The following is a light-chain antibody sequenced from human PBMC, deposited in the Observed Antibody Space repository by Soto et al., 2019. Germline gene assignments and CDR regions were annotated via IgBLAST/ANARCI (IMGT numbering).Light chain of an antibody. V-gene: IGKV3-20*01. J-gene: IGKJ5*01. Sequence: EIVLAQSPGTLSLSPGERATLSCRASQSVSSNFLAWYQKKPGQAPRLLIYGASSRATGIPDRFSGSGSGTDFILTISRLEPEDFEVYYCQQYGTSPPTFGQGTRLDIK. CDR1: QSVSSNF. CDR2: GAS. CDR3: QQYGTSPPT.